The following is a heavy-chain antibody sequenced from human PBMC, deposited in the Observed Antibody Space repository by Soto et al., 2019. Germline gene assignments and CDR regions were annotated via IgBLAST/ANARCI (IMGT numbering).Heavy chain of an antibody. D-gene: IGHD3-9*01. CDR1: GGTFSSYA. CDR3: ARDRYDILTGYYIGWFDP. CDR2: IIPIFGTA. V-gene: IGHV1-69*13. J-gene: IGHJ5*02. Sequence: SVKVSCKASGGTFSSYAISWVRQAPGQGLEWMGGIIPIFGTANYAQKFQGRVTITADESTSTAYMELSSLRSEDTAVYYCARDRYDILTGYYIGWFDPWGQGTLVTVSS.